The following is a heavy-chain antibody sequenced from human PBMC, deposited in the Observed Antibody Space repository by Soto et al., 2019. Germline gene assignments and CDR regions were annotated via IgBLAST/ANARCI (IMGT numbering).Heavy chain of an antibody. J-gene: IGHJ3*01. CDR3: ARDNLNYYDSSGYYMGDAFDV. V-gene: IGHV4-4*02. D-gene: IGHD3-22*01. Sequence: PSDTLSLTFAVSGGSISSSNWWSWVRQPPGRGLEWIGEIYHSGSTNYNPSLKSRVTISVDKSKNQFYLKLSSVTAADTAVYYCARDNLNYYDSSGYYMGDAFDVWGQGTMVTVSS. CDR2: IYHSGST. CDR1: GGSISSSNW.